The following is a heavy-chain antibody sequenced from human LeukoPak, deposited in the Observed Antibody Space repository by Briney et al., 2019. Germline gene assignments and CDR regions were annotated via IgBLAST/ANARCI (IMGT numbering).Heavy chain of an antibody. CDR3: ARELSLVTVGYYDAFDM. D-gene: IGHD1-26*01. J-gene: IGHJ3*02. CDR1: GYTFTSYA. V-gene: IGHV1-18*01. Sequence: ATVKVSCKSAGYTFTSYAISWVRQAPAQGLEWMGLISAYNGDTNYAQKLPGRVTMTTDRSTTKPYMALRSLKSDDTAVYYCARELSLVTVGYYDAFDMGGQGTMVTVSS. CDR2: ISAYNGDT.